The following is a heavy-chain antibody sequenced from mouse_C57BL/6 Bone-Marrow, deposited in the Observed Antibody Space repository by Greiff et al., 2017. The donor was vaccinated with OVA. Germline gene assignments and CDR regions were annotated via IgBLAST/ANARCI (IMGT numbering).Heavy chain of an antibody. CDR3: ARGGITGPHY. J-gene: IGHJ2*01. CDR1: GFTFSGYA. CDR2: ISDGGSYT. D-gene: IGHD1-1*01. V-gene: IGHV5-4*01. Sequence: EVQLVESGGDLVKPGGSLKLSCAASGFTFSGYAMSWVRQTPEKRLEWVATISDGGSYTYHPDNVKGRFTISRDNAKNNLYLQMSHLKSEDTARYYCARGGITGPHYWGQGTTLTVSS.